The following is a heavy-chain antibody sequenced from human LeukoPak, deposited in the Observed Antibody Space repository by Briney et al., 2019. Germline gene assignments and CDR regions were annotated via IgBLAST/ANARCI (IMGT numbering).Heavy chain of an antibody. CDR3: ARGPAYYYDSGGYYDY. CDR1: GGSISSYY. V-gene: IGHV4-59*01. J-gene: IGHJ4*02. Sequence: SETLSLTCTVSGGSISSYYWSWIRQPPGKGLEWIGYIYYSGSTNYNPSLKSRVTISVDTSKNQFSLKLSSVTAADTAVYYCARGPAYYYDSGGYYDYWGQGTLVTVSS. D-gene: IGHD3-22*01. CDR2: IYYSGST.